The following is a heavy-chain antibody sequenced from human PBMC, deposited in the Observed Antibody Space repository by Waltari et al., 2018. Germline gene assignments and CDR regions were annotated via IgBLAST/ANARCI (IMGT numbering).Heavy chain of an antibody. CDR2: ISWNSGTI. V-gene: IGHV3-9*01. J-gene: IGHJ4*02. CDR3: AKVTAFGSGSYDF. D-gene: IGHD3-10*01. CDR1: GFKFSDYA. Sequence: EVQLVESGGGLVKPGGSLRLSCAASGFKFSDYAMNWVRQAPGKGLEWVAGISWNSGTIVYADSVKGRFTISRDNAKNSLYLQMNSLRVEDTALYYCAKVTAFGSGSYDFWGQGTLVTVSS.